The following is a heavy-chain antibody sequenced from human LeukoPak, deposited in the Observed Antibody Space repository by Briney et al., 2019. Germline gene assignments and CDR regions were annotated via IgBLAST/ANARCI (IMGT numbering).Heavy chain of an antibody. CDR1: GYTFTGYY. CDR3: ARQLGATSRDY. V-gene: IGHV1-2*02. J-gene: IGHJ4*02. CDR2: IIPNSGAT. Sequence: GASVKVSCKASGYTFTGYYMHWVRQAPGQGLEWMGWIIPNSGATNYAQNFQVRVTMTRDTSVSTAYMELSRLTSDDTAVYYCARQLGATSRDYWGQGTLVTVSS. D-gene: IGHD1-26*01.